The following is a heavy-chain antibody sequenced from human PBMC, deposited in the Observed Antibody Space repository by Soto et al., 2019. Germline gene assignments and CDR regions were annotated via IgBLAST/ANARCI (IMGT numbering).Heavy chain of an antibody. CDR2: IIPIFGTA. V-gene: IGHV1-69*13. J-gene: IGHJ6*02. D-gene: IGHD6-13*01. CDR1: GGTFSSYA. CDR3: ARDGIAAAARPPHYYYGMDV. Sequence: SVKVSCKTSGGTFSSYAISWVRQAPGQGLEWMGGIIPIFGTANYAQKFQGRVTITADESTSTAYMELSSLRSEDTAVYYCARDGIAAAARPPHYYYGMDVWGQGTTVTVSS.